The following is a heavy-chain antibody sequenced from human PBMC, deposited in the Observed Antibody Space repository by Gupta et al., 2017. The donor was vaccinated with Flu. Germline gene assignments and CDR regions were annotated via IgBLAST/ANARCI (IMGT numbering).Heavy chain of an antibody. Sequence: QVTLKESGPVLVKPTETLTLTGIVSGFSFSNIRMGMSWIRQPPGKALEWLAHIFSNDEKSYSTSLKSRLTISKDAAKSQVVLTMTNMETVDTATYYCARMSGYYLPYNGFDPWGQGTLVTVSS. J-gene: IGHJ5*02. D-gene: IGHD4-17*01. CDR3: ARMSGYYLPYNGFDP. V-gene: IGHV2-26*01. CDR2: IFSNDEK. CDR1: GFSFSNIRMG.